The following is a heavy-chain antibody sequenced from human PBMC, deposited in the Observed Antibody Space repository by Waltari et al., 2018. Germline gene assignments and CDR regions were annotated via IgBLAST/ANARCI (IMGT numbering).Heavy chain of an antibody. CDR3: AKDGVATIVGYFDY. D-gene: IGHD5-12*01. CDR1: GFTFSSYA. J-gene: IGHJ4*02. CDR2: IYSGGST. V-gene: IGHV3-23*03. Sequence: EVQLLESGGGLVQPGGSLRLSCAASGFTFSSYAMSWVRQAPGKGLEWVSVIYSGGSTYYADSVKGRFTISRDNSKNTLYLQMNSLRAEDTAVYYCAKDGVATIVGYFDYWGQGTLVTVSS.